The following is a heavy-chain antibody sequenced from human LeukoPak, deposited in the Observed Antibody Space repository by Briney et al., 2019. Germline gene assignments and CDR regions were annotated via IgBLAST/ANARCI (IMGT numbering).Heavy chain of an antibody. D-gene: IGHD6-13*01. CDR1: GGSISGYY. J-gene: IGHJ4*02. V-gene: IGHV4-59*01. CDR3: ARMNRYSSSWYKDY. Sequence: SETLSLTCTVSGGSISGYYWTWIRQPPGKGLEWIGSFYSSGTTNYNPSLKSRVTISVDTSKNQFSLKLSSVTAADTAVYYCARMNRYSSSWYKDYWGQGTLVTVSS. CDR2: FYSSGTT.